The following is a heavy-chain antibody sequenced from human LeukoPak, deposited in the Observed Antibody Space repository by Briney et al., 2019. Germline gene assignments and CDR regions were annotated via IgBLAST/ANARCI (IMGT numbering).Heavy chain of an antibody. D-gene: IGHD3-22*01. J-gene: IGHJ4*02. V-gene: IGHV5-51*03. CDR1: GYSFTSYW. Sequence: KPGESLKISCKGSGYSFTSYWIGWVRQMPGKGLEWMGIIYPGDSDTRYSPSFQGQVTISADKSISTAYLQWSSLKASDTAMYYCVRVRTRGGYYDSSGRPYYFDYWGQGTLVTVSS. CDR2: IYPGDSDT. CDR3: VRVRTRGGYYDSSGRPYYFDY.